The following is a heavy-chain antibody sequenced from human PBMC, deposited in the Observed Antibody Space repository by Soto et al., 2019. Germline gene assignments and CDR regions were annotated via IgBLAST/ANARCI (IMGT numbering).Heavy chain of an antibody. Sequence: GGSLRLSCAASGFTFSSYAMSWVRQAPGKGLEWVSAISGSGGSTYYADSVKGRFTTSRDNSKNTLYLQMNSLRAEDTAVYYCAKLVVVAATTTGAYYSDYRGEGTLVTVSS. CDR1: GFTFSSYA. V-gene: IGHV3-23*01. CDR2: ISGSGGST. D-gene: IGHD2-15*01. J-gene: IGHJ4*02. CDR3: AKLVVVAATTTGAYYSDY.